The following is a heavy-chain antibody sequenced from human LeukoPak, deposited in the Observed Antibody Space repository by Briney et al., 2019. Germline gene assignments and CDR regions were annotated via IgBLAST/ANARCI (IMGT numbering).Heavy chain of an antibody. V-gene: IGHV1-2*02. J-gene: IGHJ5*02. CDR2: INPDSGGT. CDR3: TRGRNWVDP. Sequence: ASVTVSCKASGYTFTGYYVQWVRQAPGQGLEWMGWINPDSGGTNYAQKFQGRVTMTRDTSISTAYMELSRLRSDDTALYYCTRGRNWVDPWGQETLVTVSS. CDR1: GYTFTGYY.